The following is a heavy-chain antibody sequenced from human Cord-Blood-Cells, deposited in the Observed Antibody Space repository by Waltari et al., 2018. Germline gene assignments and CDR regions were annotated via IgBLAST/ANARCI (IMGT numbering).Heavy chain of an antibody. CDR1: GGTFSSYA. V-gene: IGHV1-69*01. CDR3: ARGGYYDFWSGYYHDAFDI. Sequence: QVQLVQSGAEVKKPGSSVKVSCKASGGTFSSYAISWVRQAPGQGLEWMGGIIPIFGTANYAQKFQGRVTITADESTSTAYMELSSLRSEDTAVYYCARGGYYDFWSGYYHDAFDIWGQGTMVTVSS. D-gene: IGHD3-3*01. J-gene: IGHJ3*02. CDR2: IIPIFGTA.